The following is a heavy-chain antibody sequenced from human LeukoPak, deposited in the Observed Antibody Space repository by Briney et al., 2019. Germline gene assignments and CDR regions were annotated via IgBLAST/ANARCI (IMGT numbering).Heavy chain of an antibody. CDR3: ARVGSDSSGWRRFDY. Sequence: ASVKVSCKASGYTFTGYYIHWVRQAPGQGLEWMGWINPNSGGTNYAQNLQGRVTMTRDTSISTAYMELSRLRSDDTAVYYCARVGSDSSGWRRFDYWGQGTLVTVSS. CDR1: GYTFTGYY. J-gene: IGHJ4*02. CDR2: INPNSGGT. D-gene: IGHD6-19*01. V-gene: IGHV1-2*02.